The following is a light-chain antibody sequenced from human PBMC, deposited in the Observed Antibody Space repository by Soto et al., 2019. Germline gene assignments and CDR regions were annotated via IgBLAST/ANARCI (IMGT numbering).Light chain of an antibody. CDR3: QQYSNGPPWT. Sequence: EIVMTQSPATLSVSPGERATLSCRASQSVSSNLAWYQQKPGQAPRLLIYGASTRATGIPARFSGSGSGTDFTLTISSLQSEDFAVYYCQQYSNGPPWTFGQGTKVEIK. CDR1: QSVSSN. J-gene: IGKJ1*01. V-gene: IGKV3-15*01. CDR2: GAS.